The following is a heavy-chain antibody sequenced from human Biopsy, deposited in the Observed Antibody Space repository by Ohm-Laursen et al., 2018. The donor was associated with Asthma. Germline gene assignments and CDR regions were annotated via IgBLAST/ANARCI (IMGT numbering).Heavy chain of an antibody. CDR2: ISHDGQTQ. CDR1: GFTFSRYA. D-gene: IGHD4-11*01. V-gene: IGHV3-30*18. J-gene: IGHJ4*01. Sequence: SLRLSCTASGFTFSRYAIHWVRQAPGKGLEWVAVISHDGQTQHYAESVKGRFALSRDNSQNTLYLQMISLRTDDTAVYYCAKRRGYSNFNDFDYWGHGTLVTVSS. CDR3: AKRRGYSNFNDFDY.